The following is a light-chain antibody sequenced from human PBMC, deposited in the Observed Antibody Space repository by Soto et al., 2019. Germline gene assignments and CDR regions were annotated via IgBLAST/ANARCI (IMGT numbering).Light chain of an antibody. Sequence: QSALTQPPSASGSPGQSVTISCTGTSSDVGGYSYVSWYQHHPGTAPRLTIYDVSKRPSGVPDRFSCSKSGNTASLTVSGLQAEDEADYYCSSYAGSNNVIFGGGTKLTVL. J-gene: IGLJ2*01. V-gene: IGLV2-8*01. CDR3: SSYAGSNNVI. CDR2: DVS. CDR1: SSDVGGYSY.